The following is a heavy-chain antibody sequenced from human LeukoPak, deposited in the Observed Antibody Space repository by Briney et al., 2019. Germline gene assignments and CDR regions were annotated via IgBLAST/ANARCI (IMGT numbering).Heavy chain of an antibody. CDR3: ARDQIRLLWFGEAGWFDP. Sequence: PSETLSLTCTVSGGSISSYYWSWIRQPAGKGLEWIGRIYTSGSTNYNPSLKSRVTMSVDTSKNQFSLKLSSVTAADTAVYYCARDQIRLLWFGEAGWFDPWGQGTLVTVSS. CDR2: IYTSGST. V-gene: IGHV4-4*07. J-gene: IGHJ5*02. D-gene: IGHD3-10*01. CDR1: GGSISSYY.